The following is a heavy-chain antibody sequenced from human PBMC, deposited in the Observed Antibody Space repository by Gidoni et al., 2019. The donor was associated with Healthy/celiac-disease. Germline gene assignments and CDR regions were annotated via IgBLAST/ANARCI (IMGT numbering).Heavy chain of an antibody. V-gene: IGHV1-3*01. CDR2: INAGNGNT. CDR1: GYTFTSYA. Sequence: QVQLVQSGAEVKKPGASVKVSCKASGYTFTSYAMHWVRQAPGQRLEWMGWINAGNGNTKYSQKFQGRVTITRDTSASTAYMELSSLRSEDTAVYYCARGSPRGYVVVVPAAIEGDWFDPWGQGTLVTVSS. J-gene: IGHJ5*02. CDR3: ARGSPRGYVVVVPAAIEGDWFDP. D-gene: IGHD2-2*01.